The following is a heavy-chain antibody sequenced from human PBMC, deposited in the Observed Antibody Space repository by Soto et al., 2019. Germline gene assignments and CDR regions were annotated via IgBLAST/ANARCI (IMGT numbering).Heavy chain of an antibody. CDR1: GYTFTSYA. CDR3: ARGPLCGGVCYDHWLDP. Sequence: QVQLVQSGAEVKKPGASVRVSCRTSGYTFTSYAIHWVRQAPGQGLEWMAWSNIGNGNTKYSQKFQGRVTVSRDTSARTAYMELSSLRSQDTAVYYCARGPLCGGVCYDHWLDPWGQGTLVSVPS. D-gene: IGHD2-21*02. CDR2: SNIGNGNT. J-gene: IGHJ5*02. V-gene: IGHV1-3*04.